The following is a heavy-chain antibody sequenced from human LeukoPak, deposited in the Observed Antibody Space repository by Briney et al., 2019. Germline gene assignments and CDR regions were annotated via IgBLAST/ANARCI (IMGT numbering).Heavy chain of an antibody. CDR1: GDSPSSNGFA. CDR2: TDYRSKWNN. V-gene: IGHV6-1*01. J-gene: IGHJ4*02. CDR3: AGASFQSVYFDC. Sequence: SQTLSHTCALSGDSPSSNGFACSWVRQFPSRGLEWLGRTDYRSKWNNDYAVSGKSRIPLNPGTSKNQFSLQLNSVTPEDTGVYYCAGASFQSVYFDCWGGGTLVTVS.